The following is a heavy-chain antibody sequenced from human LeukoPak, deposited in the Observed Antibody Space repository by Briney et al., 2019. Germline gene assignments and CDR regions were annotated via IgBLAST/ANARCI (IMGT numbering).Heavy chain of an antibody. CDR1: GFTVSSNY. CDR2: IYSGGST. D-gene: IGHD5-18*01. V-gene: IGHV3-66*01. J-gene: IGHJ1*01. Sequence: AGGSLRLSCAASGFTVSSNYMSWVRQAPGKGLEWVSVIYSGGSTYYADSVKGRFTISRDNSKNTLYLQMNSLRAEDTAVYYCAIEGYPGHAEYFQHWGQGTLVTVSS. CDR3: AIEGYPGHAEYFQH.